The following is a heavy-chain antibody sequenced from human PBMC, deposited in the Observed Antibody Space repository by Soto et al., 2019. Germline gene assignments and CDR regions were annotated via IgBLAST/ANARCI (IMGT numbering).Heavy chain of an antibody. CDR2: INHSGST. V-gene: IGHV4-34*01. CDR3: ARGGPRIDTAMVTWGDWFDP. J-gene: IGHJ5*02. Sequence: KGSETLSLTCAVYGGSFSGYYWSWIRQPPGKGLEWIGEINHSGSTNYNPSLKSRVTISVDTSKNQFSLKLSSVTAADTAAYYCARGGPRIDTAMVTWGDWFDPWGQGTLVTVSS. D-gene: IGHD5-18*01. CDR1: GGSFSGYY.